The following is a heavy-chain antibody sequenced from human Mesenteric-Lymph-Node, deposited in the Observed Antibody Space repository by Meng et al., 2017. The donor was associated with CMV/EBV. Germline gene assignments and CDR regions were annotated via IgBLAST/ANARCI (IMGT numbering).Heavy chain of an antibody. CDR2: IRTRTNRDAT. CDR1: GVTFSSSA. J-gene: IGHJ4*02. CDR3: TRLNYGSDY. V-gene: IGHV3-73*01. Sequence: CAASGVTFSSSAIHWGRQSPGKGLEWVGRIRTRTNRDATAYAASVKGRFTVSRDDSKSTAYLQMTSLTTEDTDVYYCTRLNYGSDYWGQGTLVTVSS. D-gene: IGHD3-16*01.